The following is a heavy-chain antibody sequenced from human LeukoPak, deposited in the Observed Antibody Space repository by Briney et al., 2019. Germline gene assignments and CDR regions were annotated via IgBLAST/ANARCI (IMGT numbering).Heavy chain of an antibody. V-gene: IGHV3-7*01. CDR3: ARDDRGNWNDLYYYYGMDV. J-gene: IGHJ6*02. D-gene: IGHD1-1*01. Sequence: GSLRLSCAASGFTFSSYWMSWVRQAPGKGLEWVANIKQDGSEKYYVDSVKGRFTISRDNAKNSLYLQMNSLRAEDTAVYYCARDDRGNWNDLYYYYGMDVWGQGTTVTVSS. CDR1: GFTFSSYW. CDR2: IKQDGSEK.